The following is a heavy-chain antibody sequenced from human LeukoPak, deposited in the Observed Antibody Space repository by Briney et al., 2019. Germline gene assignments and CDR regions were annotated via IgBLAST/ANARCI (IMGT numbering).Heavy chain of an antibody. Sequence: ASVKVSCKASGYTFTSYDINWVRQATGQGLEWMGWMNPNSGNTGYAQKFQGRVTMTRDTSTSTVYMELSSLRSEDTAVYYCARDNSGSYYPSDYWGQGTLVTVSS. V-gene: IGHV1-8*01. CDR1: GYTFTSYD. J-gene: IGHJ4*02. D-gene: IGHD1-26*01. CDR2: MNPNSGNT. CDR3: ARDNSGSYYPSDY.